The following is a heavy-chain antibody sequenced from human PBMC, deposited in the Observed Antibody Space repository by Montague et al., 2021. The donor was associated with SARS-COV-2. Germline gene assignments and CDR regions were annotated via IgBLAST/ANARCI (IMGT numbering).Heavy chain of an antibody. CDR2: LFYSVNT. J-gene: IGHJ3*02. CDR1: GGSISSSDYY. Sequence: SETLSLTCTVSGGSISSSDYYWGWIRQPPGKGLEWIGSLFYSVNTYYNPSLKSRVTISVDTSKNQFSLKLSSVTAADTAVYYCARTNYDFWRGHPRGGAFDIGGQGTMVTVSS. V-gene: IGHV4-39*01. CDR3: ARTNYDFWRGHPRGGAFDI. D-gene: IGHD3-3*01.